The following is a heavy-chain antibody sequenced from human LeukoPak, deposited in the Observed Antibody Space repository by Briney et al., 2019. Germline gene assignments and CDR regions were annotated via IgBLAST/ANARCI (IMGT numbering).Heavy chain of an antibody. CDR2: INPNSGGT. CDR1: GYTFTGHY. J-gene: IGHJ4*02. D-gene: IGHD1-26*01. Sequence: GASVKVSCKASGYTFTGHYMHWVRQAPGQGLEWMGWINPNSGGTNYAQKFQGRVTMTRDTSISTAYMELSRLRSDDTAVYYCARVYQSGSGPFDYWGQGTLVTVSS. CDR3: ARVYQSGSGPFDY. V-gene: IGHV1-2*02.